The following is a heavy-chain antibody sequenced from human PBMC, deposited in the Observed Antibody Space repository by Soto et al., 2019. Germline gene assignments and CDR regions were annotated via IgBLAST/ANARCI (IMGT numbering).Heavy chain of an antibody. CDR3: ATGHQYYHGPGSYYNNWFDS. Sequence: SETLSLTCAVYGGSFSGYYWSWIRQPPGKGLEWIGEINHSGSTNYNPSLKSRVTISVDTSKNQFSLKLSSVTAADTAVYYCATGHQYYHGPGSYYNNWFDSWGQGTLVTVSS. J-gene: IGHJ5*01. V-gene: IGHV4-34*01. D-gene: IGHD3-10*01. CDR1: GGSFSGYY. CDR2: INHSGST.